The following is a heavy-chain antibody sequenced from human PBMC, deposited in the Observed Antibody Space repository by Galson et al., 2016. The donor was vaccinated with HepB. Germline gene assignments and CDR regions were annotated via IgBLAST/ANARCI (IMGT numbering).Heavy chain of an antibody. CDR1: GFKIDDYG. Sequence: SLRLSCAASGFKIDDYGMTWVRQAPGKGLEWVSRINWNGASTGYADSVKGRFTISRDNAKNSLYLQMNSLRAEDPAVYYWASERYDFWSGSSYYYGMDVWGQGTTVTVSS. D-gene: IGHD3-3*01. CDR3: ASERYDFWSGSSYYYGMDV. V-gene: IGHV3-20*04. CDR2: INWNGAST. J-gene: IGHJ6*02.